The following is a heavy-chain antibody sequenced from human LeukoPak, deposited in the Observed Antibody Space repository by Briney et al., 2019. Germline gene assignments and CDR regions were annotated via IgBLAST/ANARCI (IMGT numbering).Heavy chain of an antibody. CDR3: AGGYADYFDY. D-gene: IGHD1-1*01. CDR2: IYYSGST. CDR1: GGSISSSSYY. Sequence: SETLSLTCTVSGGSISSSSYYWGWIRQPPGKGLEWIGSIYYSGSTYHNPSLKSRVTISVDTSKNQFSLKLSFETAANAVVYCCAGGYADYFDYWGQGTLVTVSS. V-gene: IGHV4-39*01. J-gene: IGHJ4*02.